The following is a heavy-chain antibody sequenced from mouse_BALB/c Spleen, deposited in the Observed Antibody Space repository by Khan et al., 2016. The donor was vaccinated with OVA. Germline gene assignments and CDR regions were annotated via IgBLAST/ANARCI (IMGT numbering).Heavy chain of an antibody. V-gene: IGHV2-6-7*01. J-gene: IGHJ4*01. D-gene: IGHD2-10*01. CDR1: GFSLTGYG. CDR3: ARGPYFGNYFAMDY. CDR2: IWGDGIT. Sequence: VELVESGPGLVAPSQSLSITCTVSGFSLTGYGVNWVRQPPGKGLEWLGVIWGDGITDYNSALKSRLSISKDNSKSQVFLKMNSLQTDDTARYYCARGPYFGNYFAMDYGGQGTSVTVSS.